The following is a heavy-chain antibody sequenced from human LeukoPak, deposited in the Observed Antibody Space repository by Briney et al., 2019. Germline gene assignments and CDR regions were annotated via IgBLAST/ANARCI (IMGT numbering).Heavy chain of an antibody. CDR2: IKVDGSET. CDR3: ARDLTNWNDATFDI. J-gene: IGHJ3*02. CDR1: GFIFSNYW. V-gene: IGHV3-7*01. Sequence: PGGSLRLSCAASGFIFSNYWMSWVRQAPGKGLEWVANIKVDGSETYYVDSVKGRFTISRDNSKNSLYLQMNYLRAEDTAVYYCARDLTNWNDATFDIWGQGTMVTVAS. D-gene: IGHD1-1*01.